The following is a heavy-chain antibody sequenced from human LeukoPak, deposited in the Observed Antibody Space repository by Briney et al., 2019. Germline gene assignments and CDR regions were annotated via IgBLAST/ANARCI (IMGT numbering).Heavy chain of an antibody. D-gene: IGHD3-3*02. CDR3: AKSQGISAIGILPLCAFEI. Sequence: PRGSLRLSCAASGFMIRAYGVTWVRRAPGKGLQWVSSSSGSGGKTYFADSVKGRFTISRDNDDKTLYLHMNSLRVEDTAVYYCAKSQGISAIGILPLCAFEIWGRGTVVTVAS. CDR2: SSGSGGKT. CDR1: GFMIRAYG. J-gene: IGHJ3*02. V-gene: IGHV3-23*01.